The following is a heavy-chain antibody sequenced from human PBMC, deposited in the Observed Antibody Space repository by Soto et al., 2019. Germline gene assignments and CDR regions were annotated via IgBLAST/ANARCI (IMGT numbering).Heavy chain of an antibody. CDR3: AKDEVLVVAVARDYYGMDV. CDR1: GFTFSSYG. V-gene: IGHV3-30*18. J-gene: IGHJ6*02. CDR2: ISYDGNNK. D-gene: IGHD2-15*01. Sequence: QAQLVESGGCVVQPGRSLRLSCAASGFTFSSYGMHWVRQAPGKGLEWVAVISYDGNNKYYADSVKGRFTISRDNSKNTLYLQMNSLRAEDTAVYYCAKDEVLVVAVARDYYGMDVWGQGTTVTVSS.